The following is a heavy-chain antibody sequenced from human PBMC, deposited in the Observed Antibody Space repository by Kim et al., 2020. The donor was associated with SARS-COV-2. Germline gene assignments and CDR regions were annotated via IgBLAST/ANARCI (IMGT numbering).Heavy chain of an antibody. Sequence: SETLSLTCTVSGYSISSGYYWGWIRQPPGKGLEWIGSIDHSGSTSYNPSLKSRVTISVDTSKNQFSLKMSSVTAADTAVFYCARLVFPSSFWYPSYYYS. V-gene: IGHV4-38-2*02. J-gene: IGHJ6*01. CDR1: GYSISSGYY. D-gene: IGHD6-19*01. CDR3: ARLVFPSSFWYPSYYYS. CDR2: IDHSGST.